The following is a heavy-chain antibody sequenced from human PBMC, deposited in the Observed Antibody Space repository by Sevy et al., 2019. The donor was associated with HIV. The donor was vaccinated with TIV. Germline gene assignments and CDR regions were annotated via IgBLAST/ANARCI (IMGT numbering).Heavy chain of an antibody. CDR1: GFTFNNYG. CDR2: IRHDGRDE. CDR3: ARDRKVLLVVYAIPFDVFDI. Sequence: GGSLRLSCAASGFTFNNYGMHWVRQAPGKGLEWVTFIRHDGRDEYYTDSVKGRFTISRDNSKNTVYLQMNSLRAADTAVYYCARDRKVLLVVYAIPFDVFDIWGQGTMVTVSS. D-gene: IGHD2-8*02. V-gene: IGHV3-30*02. J-gene: IGHJ3*02.